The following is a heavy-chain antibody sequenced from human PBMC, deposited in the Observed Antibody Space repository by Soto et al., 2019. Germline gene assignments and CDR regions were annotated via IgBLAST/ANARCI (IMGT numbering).Heavy chain of an antibody. CDR2: ISYDGSNK. CDR1: GFTFSSYA. J-gene: IGHJ4*02. CDR3: ASQRIAVAGNYFDY. D-gene: IGHD6-19*01. Sequence: QVQLVESGGGVVQPGRSLRLSCAASGFTFSSYAMHWVRQAPGKGLEWVAVISYDGSNKYYADSVKGRFTISRDNSKNTLYLQMNSLRAEDTAVYYCASQRIAVAGNYFDYWGQGTLVTVSS. V-gene: IGHV3-30-3*01.